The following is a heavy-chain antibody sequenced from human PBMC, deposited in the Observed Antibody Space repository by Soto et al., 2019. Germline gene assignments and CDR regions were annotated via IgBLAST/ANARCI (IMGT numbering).Heavy chain of an antibody. Sequence: GASVKVSCKASGYAFTSYDFNWVGQATGRGREGMGWTNPNSGDTGYAQKFQGRVTMTRNTSISTAYMELSSLRSEHTAVYYCARVHYGDSLFRDYFYGMDVWGQGTTVTVSS. J-gene: IGHJ6*02. D-gene: IGHD4-17*01. CDR2: TNPNSGDT. CDR1: GYAFTSYD. CDR3: ARVHYGDSLFRDYFYGMDV. V-gene: IGHV1-8*02.